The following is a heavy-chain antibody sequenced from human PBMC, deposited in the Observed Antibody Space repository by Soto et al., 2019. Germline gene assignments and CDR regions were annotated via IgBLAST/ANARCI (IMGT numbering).Heavy chain of an antibody. J-gene: IGHJ4*02. V-gene: IGHV4-31*03. D-gene: IGHD6-13*01. CDR2: IYYSGST. Sequence: SETLSVTCTVSGGSIISGGYYWILIRQDPGKGLEWIGYIYYSGSTYYNPSLKSRVTVSVDTSKNQFSLKLSSVTAEDTAVYYCARDGAGYSSSWYFDYWGQGTLVTVSS. CDR1: GGSIISGGYY. CDR3: ARDGAGYSSSWYFDY.